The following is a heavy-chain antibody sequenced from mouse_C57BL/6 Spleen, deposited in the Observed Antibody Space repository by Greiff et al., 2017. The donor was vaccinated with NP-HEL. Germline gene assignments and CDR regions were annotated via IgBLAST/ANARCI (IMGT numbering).Heavy chain of an antibody. V-gene: IGHV1-82*01. Sequence: VQRVESGPELVKPGASVKISCKASGYAFSSSWMNWVKQRPGKGLEWIGGIYPGDGDTNYNGKFKGKATLTADKSSSTAYMQLSSLTSEDSAVYFCARGYYGSRGFDYWGQGTTLTVSS. CDR2: IYPGDGDT. D-gene: IGHD1-1*01. CDR1: GYAFSSSW. CDR3: ARGYYGSRGFDY. J-gene: IGHJ2*01.